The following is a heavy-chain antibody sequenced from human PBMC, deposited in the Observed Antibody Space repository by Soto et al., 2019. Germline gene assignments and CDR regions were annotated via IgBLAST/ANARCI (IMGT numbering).Heavy chain of an antibody. Sequence: QVQLVQSGGEVKKPGASVKLSCTASGYTFTSYGISWVRQAPGQGLEWMGWISAYNDKTNYAQNVKGRVTMTTDTSTRTAYMDLRSLRSDDTAVYYCARGGDVNYYHGMDVWGQGTTVTVSS. D-gene: IGHD5-12*01. CDR1: GYTFTSYG. CDR2: ISAYNDKT. CDR3: ARGGDVNYYHGMDV. V-gene: IGHV1-18*01. J-gene: IGHJ6*02.